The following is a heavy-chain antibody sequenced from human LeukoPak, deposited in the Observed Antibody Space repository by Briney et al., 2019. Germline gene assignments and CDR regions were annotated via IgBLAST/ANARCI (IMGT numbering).Heavy chain of an antibody. J-gene: IGHJ3*02. CDR3: AKDSGVGMATTFSILDI. CDR2: IRYDGSNE. Sequence: PGGSLRLSCAASGFTFSSYGMHWVRQAPGKGLEWVAFIRYDGSNEYYGDAVKGRFTISRDNSKNTQYLQMNSLRAEDTAVYYCAKDSGVGMATTFSILDIWGQGTMVTVSS. V-gene: IGHV3-30*02. CDR1: GFTFSSYG. D-gene: IGHD5-24*01.